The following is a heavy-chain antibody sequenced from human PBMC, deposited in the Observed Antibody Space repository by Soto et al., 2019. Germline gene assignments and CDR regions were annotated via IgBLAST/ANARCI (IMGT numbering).Heavy chain of an antibody. CDR2: IYHSGSA. V-gene: IGHV4-31*03. J-gene: IGHJ4*02. Sequence: SETLSLTCTVSGGSISSGGHYWNWIRQHPGKGLEWIGYIYHSGSAYYNPSLKSRVTISVDTSKNQFSLKLSSVTAADTAVYYCARRYYYDRSGYYYFDYWGQGTMVTVYS. D-gene: IGHD3-22*01. CDR3: ARRYYYDRSGYYYFDY. CDR1: GGSISSGGHY.